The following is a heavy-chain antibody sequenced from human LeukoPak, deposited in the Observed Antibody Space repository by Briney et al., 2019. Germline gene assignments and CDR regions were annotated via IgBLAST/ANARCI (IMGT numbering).Heavy chain of an antibody. CDR3: ARVFVAYAIHDAFDI. J-gene: IGHJ3*02. D-gene: IGHD2-8*02. V-gene: IGHV3-30-3*01. CDR1: GFTFSSYA. CDR2: ISYDGSNK. Sequence: GGSLRLSCAVSGFTFSSYAMHWVRQAPGKGLEWVAVISYDGSNKYYADSVKGRFTISRDNSKNTLYLQMNSLRAEDTAVYYCARVFVAYAIHDAFDIWGQGTMVTVSS.